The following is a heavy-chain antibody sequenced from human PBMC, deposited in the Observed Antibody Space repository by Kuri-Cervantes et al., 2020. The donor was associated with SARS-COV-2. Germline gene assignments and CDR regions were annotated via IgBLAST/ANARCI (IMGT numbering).Heavy chain of an antibody. J-gene: IGHJ3*02. D-gene: IGHD2-2*02. CDR2: INSDGSST. Sequence: GGSLRLSCAASGFTFSSYWMHWVRQAPGKGLVWFSRINSDGSSTSYADSVKGRFTISRGNAKHTLYLQMNSLRAEDTAVYYCARAPAAIIDGLTADAFDIWGQGTMVTVSS. CDR1: GFTFSSYW. CDR3: ARAPAAIIDGLTADAFDI. V-gene: IGHV3-74*01.